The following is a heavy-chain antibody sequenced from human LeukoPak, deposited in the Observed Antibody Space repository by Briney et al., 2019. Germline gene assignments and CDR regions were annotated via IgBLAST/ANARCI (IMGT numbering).Heavy chain of an antibody. D-gene: IGHD3-22*01. Sequence: PSETLSLTCAVYGGSFSGYYWSWIRQPPGKGLEWIGEINHSGSTNYNPSLKSRVTISVDTSKNQFSLKLSSVTAADTAVYYCARGRVDSSGYWFDYWGQGTLVTVSS. CDR1: GGSFSGYY. CDR3: ARGRVDSSGYWFDY. J-gene: IGHJ4*02. CDR2: INHSGST. V-gene: IGHV4-34*01.